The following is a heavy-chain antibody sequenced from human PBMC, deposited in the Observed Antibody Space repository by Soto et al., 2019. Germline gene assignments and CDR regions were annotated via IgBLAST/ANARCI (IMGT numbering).Heavy chain of an antibody. CDR1: GGSFSGYY. Sequence: PSETLSLTCAVYGGSFSGYYWSWIRQPPGKGLEWIGEINHSGSTNYNPSLKSRVTISVDTSKNQFSLKLSSVTAADTAVYYCARERVGSGYDPNLDYWGDVTLVTVSS. J-gene: IGHJ4*01. CDR3: ARERVGSGYDPNLDY. CDR2: INHSGST. D-gene: IGHD5-12*01. V-gene: IGHV4-34*01.